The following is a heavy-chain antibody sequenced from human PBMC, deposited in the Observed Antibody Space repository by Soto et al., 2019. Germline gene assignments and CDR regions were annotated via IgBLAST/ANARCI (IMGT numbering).Heavy chain of an antibody. CDR3: ARRGLDPFFDY. CDR2: INHSGST. CDR1: GGSFSGYY. Sequence: SETLSLTCAVYGGSFSGYYWSWIRQPPGKGLEWIGEINHSGSTNYNPSLKSRVTISVDTSKNQFSLKLSSVTAADTAVYYCARRGLDPFFDYWGQGTLVTVSS. J-gene: IGHJ4*02. V-gene: IGHV4-34*01.